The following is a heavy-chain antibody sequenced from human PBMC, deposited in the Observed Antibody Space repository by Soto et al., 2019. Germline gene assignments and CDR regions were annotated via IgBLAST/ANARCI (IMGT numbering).Heavy chain of an antibody. Sequence: PGESLKISCKGSGYKLSTWHNFTSYWIAWVRQMPGEGLEWMGIIYPGDSDTRYSPSFQGQVTISADKSNSTAYLQWSSLKASDTAMYYCATTSAAGKYYYGMDVWGQGTTVTVSS. CDR1: GYKLSTWHNFTSYW. CDR2: IYPGDSDT. V-gene: IGHV5-51*01. CDR3: ATTSAAGKYYYGMDV. D-gene: IGHD6-13*01. J-gene: IGHJ6*02.